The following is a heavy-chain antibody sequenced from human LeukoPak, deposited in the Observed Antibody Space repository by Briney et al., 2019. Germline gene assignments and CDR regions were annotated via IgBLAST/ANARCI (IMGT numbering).Heavy chain of an antibody. CDR2: IWYDGSNK. V-gene: IGHV3-33*01. CDR3: YALDTVPQAFDI. Sequence: GRSLRLSCAASGFTFSSYGMHWVRQAPGKGLEWVAVIWYDGSNKYYADSVKGRFTISRDNSKNTLYLQMNSLRAEDTAVYYCYALDTVPQAFDIWGQGTMVTVSS. J-gene: IGHJ3*02. CDR1: GFTFSSYG. D-gene: IGHD4-17*01.